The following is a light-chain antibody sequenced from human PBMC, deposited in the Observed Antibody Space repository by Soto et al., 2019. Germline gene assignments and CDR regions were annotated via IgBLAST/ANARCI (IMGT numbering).Light chain of an antibody. J-gene: IGLJ1*01. V-gene: IGLV3-25*02. CDR2: KDS. CDR3: QSADISGTYYV. Sequence: SYELTQPPSVSVSPGQTARITCSGDALPKQYVYWYQQKPGQAPVVVMYKDSERPSGIPERFSASSSGTTVTLIISGVQAEYEADYYCQSADISGTYYVFGTGTKLTVL. CDR1: ALPKQY.